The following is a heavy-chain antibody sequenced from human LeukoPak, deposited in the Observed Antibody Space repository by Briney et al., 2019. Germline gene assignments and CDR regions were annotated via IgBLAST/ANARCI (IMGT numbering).Heavy chain of an antibody. CDR1: GYTFTGYY. V-gene: IGHV1-2*02. Sequence: ASVKVSCKASGYTFTGYYMHWVRQAPGQGPEWMGWINPNSGGTNYAQKFQGRVTMTRDTSISTAYMEPSRLRSDDTAVYYCARDPWFGYYDSTKYFQHWGQGTLVTVSS. CDR2: INPNSGGT. J-gene: IGHJ1*01. D-gene: IGHD3-22*01. CDR3: ARDPWFGYYDSTKYFQH.